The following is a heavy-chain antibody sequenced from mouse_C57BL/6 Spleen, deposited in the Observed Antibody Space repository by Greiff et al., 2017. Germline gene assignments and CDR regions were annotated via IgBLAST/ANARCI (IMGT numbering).Heavy chain of an antibody. CDR3: TPGGNYAMDY. J-gene: IGHJ4*01. CDR1: GFNIKDDY. Sequence: VQLQQSGAELVRPGASVKLSCTASGFNIKDDYMHWVKQRPEQGLEWIGWIDPENGDTEYASKFQGKATITADTSSNTAYLQLSSLPSEDTAVYYCTPGGNYAMDYWGQGTSVTVSS. CDR2: IDPENGDT. V-gene: IGHV14-4*01.